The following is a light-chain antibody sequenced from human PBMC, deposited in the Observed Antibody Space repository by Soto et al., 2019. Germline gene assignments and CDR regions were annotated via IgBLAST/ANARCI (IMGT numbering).Light chain of an antibody. V-gene: IGKV3-15*01. Sequence: ETVMTQFPATLSVSPGERATLSCRASQSVTSNLAWYQHKPGQAPRLLIYGASTRAPGIPARFSGSGSGTEFTLTNSSLQSEDFAIYYCQQYDNWPLYPFGQGTKLEIK. J-gene: IGKJ2*01. CDR1: QSVTSN. CDR3: QQYDNWPLYP. CDR2: GAS.